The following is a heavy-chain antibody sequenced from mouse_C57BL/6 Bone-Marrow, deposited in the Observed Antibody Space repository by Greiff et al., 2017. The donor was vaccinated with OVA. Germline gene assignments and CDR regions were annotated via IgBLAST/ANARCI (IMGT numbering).Heavy chain of an antibody. V-gene: IGHV2-5*01. CDR1: GFSLTSYG. CDR2: IWRGGST. J-gene: IGHJ4*01. Sequence: VKLQQSGPGLVQPSQSLSITCTVSGFSLTSYGVHWVRQSPGKGLEWLGVIWRGGSTDYNAAFMSRLSITKDNSKSQVFFKMNSLQADDTAIYYCAKKGGGKNAMDYWGQGTSVTVSS. D-gene: IGHD2-1*01. CDR3: AKKGGGKNAMDY.